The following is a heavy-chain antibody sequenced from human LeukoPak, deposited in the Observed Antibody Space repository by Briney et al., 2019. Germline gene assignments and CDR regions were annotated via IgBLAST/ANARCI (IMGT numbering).Heavy chain of an antibody. J-gene: IGHJ5*02. CDR2: IYPGDSDT. V-gene: IGHV5-51*01. CDR3: ARNVPPKIAEEENGFAP. Sequence: GESLKISCKGSGYSFTSYWIGWVRQMPGKGLEWMGIIYPGDSDTRYSPSFQGQVTISADKSISTAYLQWSSLKASDTAMYYWARNVPPKIAEEENGFAPGGKGPLVTV. CDR1: GYSFTSYW. D-gene: IGHD6-13*01.